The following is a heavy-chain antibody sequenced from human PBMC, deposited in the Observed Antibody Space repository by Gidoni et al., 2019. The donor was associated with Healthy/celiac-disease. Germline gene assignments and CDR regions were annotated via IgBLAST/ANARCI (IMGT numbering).Heavy chain of an antibody. CDR3: ARGVGAAAGTYYYYGMDV. J-gene: IGHJ6*02. V-gene: IGHV3-48*04. Sequence: EVQLVESGGGLVQPGGSLRLSCSASGFTFSSYSMNWVRQAPGKGLEWVSYISSSSSTIYYADSVKGRFTISRDNAKNSLYLQMNSLRAEDTAVYYCARGVGAAAGTYYYYGMDVWGQGTTVTVSS. CDR1: GFTFSSYS. D-gene: IGHD6-13*01. CDR2: ISSSSSTI.